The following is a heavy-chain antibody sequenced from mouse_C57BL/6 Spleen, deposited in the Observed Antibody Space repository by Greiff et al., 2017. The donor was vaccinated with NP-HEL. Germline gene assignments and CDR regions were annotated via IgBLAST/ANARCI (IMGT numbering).Heavy chain of an antibody. CDR2: ISNGGGST. Sequence: EVQLVESGGGLVQPGGSLKLSCAASGFTFSDYYMYWVRQTPEKRLEWVAYISNGGGSTYYPDTVKGRFTISRDNAKNTLYLQMSRLKSEDTAMYYCARHPRRDYAMDYWGQGTSVTVSS. J-gene: IGHJ4*01. CDR1: GFTFSDYY. CDR3: ARHPRRDYAMDY. V-gene: IGHV5-12*01.